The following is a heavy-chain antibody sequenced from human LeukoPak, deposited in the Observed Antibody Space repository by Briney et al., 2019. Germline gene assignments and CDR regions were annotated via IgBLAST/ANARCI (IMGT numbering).Heavy chain of an antibody. CDR1: GFTFSDYY. J-gene: IGHJ5*02. Sequence: PGGSLRLSCAASGFTFSDYYMSWIRQAPGKGLEWVSYISSSGSIIYYADFVKGRFTISRDNSKNTLYLQMNSLRAEDTAVYYCAKAYGSGSYRNWFDPWGQGTLVTVSS. V-gene: IGHV3-11*04. D-gene: IGHD3-10*01. CDR2: ISSSGSII. CDR3: AKAYGSGSYRNWFDP.